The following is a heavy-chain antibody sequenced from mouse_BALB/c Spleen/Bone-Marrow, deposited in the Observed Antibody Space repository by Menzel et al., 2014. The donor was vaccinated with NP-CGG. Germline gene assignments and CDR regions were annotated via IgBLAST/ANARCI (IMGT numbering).Heavy chain of an antibody. J-gene: IGHJ2*01. CDR2: IYPGDGDT. Sequence: VQRVESGAELVRPGSSVKISCKASGYAFSVYWMNWVKQRPGQGLEWIGQIYPGDGDTNYNGKFKGRATLTADKSSNTAYTQLSSLTSEDSAVYFCARGGISVDYWGQGTTLTVSS. CDR3: ARGGISVDY. CDR1: GYAFSVYW. V-gene: IGHV1-80*01.